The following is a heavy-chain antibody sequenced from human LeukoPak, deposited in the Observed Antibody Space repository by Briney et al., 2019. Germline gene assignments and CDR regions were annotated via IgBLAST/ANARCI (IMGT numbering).Heavy chain of an antibody. CDR3: ARALGYCSGGSCYYFDY. Sequence: PSETLSLTCTVSGGSISSCYWSWIRQPPGKGLEWIGYIYYSGSTNYNPSLKSRVTISVDTSKNQFSLKLSSVTAADTAVYYCARALGYCSGGSCYYFDYWGQGTLVTVSS. J-gene: IGHJ4*02. V-gene: IGHV4-59*01. CDR1: GGSISSCY. CDR2: IYYSGST. D-gene: IGHD2-15*01.